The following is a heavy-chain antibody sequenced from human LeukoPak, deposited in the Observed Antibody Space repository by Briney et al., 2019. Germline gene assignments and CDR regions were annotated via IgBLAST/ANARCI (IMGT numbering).Heavy chain of an antibody. CDR1: GFTFSSYS. Sequence: GGSLRLSCAASGFTFSSYSMNWVRQAPGKGLEWVSSISSSSSYIYYADSVKGRFTVSRDNAKNSVYLQMNSLRAEDTAVYYCARDKWLTTTHYFDYWGQGTLVTVSS. D-gene: IGHD4-17*01. J-gene: IGHJ4*02. V-gene: IGHV3-21*01. CDR2: ISSSSSYI. CDR3: ARDKWLTTTHYFDY.